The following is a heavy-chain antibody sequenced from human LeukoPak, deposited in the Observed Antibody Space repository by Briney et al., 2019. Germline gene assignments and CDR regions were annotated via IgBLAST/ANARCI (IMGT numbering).Heavy chain of an antibody. CDR3: ARDYFVGDSRGAPWFDP. Sequence: GGSLRLSCAGSGFTFSNYVMYWVRQAPGKGLEWVAVISYEGNKEDYAESVKGRFTISRDISKSTLFLQMNSLRVEDTAVYSCARDYFVGDSRGAPWFDPRGQGTLVTVSS. CDR2: ISYEGNKE. CDR1: GFTFSNYV. V-gene: IGHV3-30*04. D-gene: IGHD3-22*01. J-gene: IGHJ5*02.